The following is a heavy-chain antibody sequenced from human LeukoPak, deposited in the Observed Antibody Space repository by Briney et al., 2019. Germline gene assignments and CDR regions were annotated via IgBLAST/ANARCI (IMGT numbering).Heavy chain of an antibody. Sequence: GGALRLSFAAAGFTFRRHAMHWVRQAPGKGVAGVAFIWPDGSKTYYADSVRGRFTISRDNSKNTLHLEMNTVRAEDTALYYCAKISSSSEPDFDYWGQGTLVTVS. V-gene: IGHV3-30*02. CDR1: GFTFRRHA. J-gene: IGHJ4*02. D-gene: IGHD1-14*01. CDR2: IWPDGSKT. CDR3: AKISSSSEPDFDY.